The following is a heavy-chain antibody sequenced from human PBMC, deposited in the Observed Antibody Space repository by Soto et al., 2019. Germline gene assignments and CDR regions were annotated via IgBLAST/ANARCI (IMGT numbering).Heavy chain of an antibody. CDR2: ISGGSRYT. CDR1: GFSFGDSY. D-gene: IGHD2-21*01. V-gene: IGHV3-11*06. CDR3: AKTIVAASGYYFDH. J-gene: IGHJ4*02. Sequence: QVPLVESGGGFVKPGGSLRLACAASGFSFGDSYMSWVRQATGKGLEWLSDISGGSRYTNYADSVKGRFTISRDNAKRSPYLEMNSLRADDTAVYYCAKTIVAASGYYFDHWGQGNLVTVSS.